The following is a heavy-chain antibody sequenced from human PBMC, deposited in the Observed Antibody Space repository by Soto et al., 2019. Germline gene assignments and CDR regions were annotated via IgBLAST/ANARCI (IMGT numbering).Heavy chain of an antibody. D-gene: IGHD3-3*01. CDR3: NRGSEYDFWSGYL. CDR2: IVPMFGTS. Sequence: QERLVQSGAEVRKPGSSVKGSCKVTGGTPPRYGINWVRQAPGQRLEWMGGIVPMFGTSKYAQKFQGRVTITADTSTNIAYMELRSLRSEDTAVYYCNRGSEYDFWSGYLWGQGTLVSVSS. CDR1: GGTPPRYG. V-gene: IGHV1-69*06. J-gene: IGHJ4*02.